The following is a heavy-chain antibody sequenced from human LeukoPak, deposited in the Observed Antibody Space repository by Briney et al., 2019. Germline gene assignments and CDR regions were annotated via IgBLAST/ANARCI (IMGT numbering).Heavy chain of an antibody. D-gene: IGHD3-10*01. CDR2: ISSSSSTI. V-gene: IGHV3-48*01. J-gene: IGHJ4*02. CDR1: GFTFRNYG. Sequence: GGSLRLSCAASGFTFRNYGMTWVRQAPGKGLEWVSYISSSSSTIYYADSVKGRFTISRDNAKNSLYLQMNSLRAEDTAVYYCARTRGWSGELFRYWGQGTLVTVSS. CDR3: ARTRGWSGELFRY.